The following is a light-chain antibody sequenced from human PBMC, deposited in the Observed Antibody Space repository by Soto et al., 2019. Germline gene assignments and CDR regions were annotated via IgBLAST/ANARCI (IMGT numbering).Light chain of an antibody. CDR3: SSYAGSNNWV. Sequence: QSALTQSPSASGSPGQSVTISCTGTSSDVGNYKYVSWYQQHPGKAPKLMIYKVSKRPSGVPDRFSGSKSGNTASLTVSGLQAEDEADYYCSSYAGSNNWVFGGGTQLTVL. V-gene: IGLV2-8*01. CDR2: KVS. J-gene: IGLJ7*01. CDR1: SSDVGNYKY.